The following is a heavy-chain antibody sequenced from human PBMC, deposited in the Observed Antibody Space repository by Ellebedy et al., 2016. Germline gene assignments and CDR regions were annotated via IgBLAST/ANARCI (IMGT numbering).Heavy chain of an antibody. CDR1: GGSISTFY. D-gene: IGHD3-9*01. CDR2: IYYSGST. J-gene: IGHJ4*02. V-gene: IGHV4-59*01. Sequence: SETLSLTCTVSGGSISTFYWTWIRQPPGKGLEWIGYIYYSGSTNYNPSLKSRVTISVDTSKNQFSLKLSSVTAADTAVYYCGGNTRYYDILTGYNPFDYWGQGTLVTVSS. CDR3: GGNTRYYDILTGYNPFDY.